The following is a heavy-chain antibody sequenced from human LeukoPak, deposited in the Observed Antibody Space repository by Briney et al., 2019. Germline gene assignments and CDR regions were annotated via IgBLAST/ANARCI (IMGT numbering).Heavy chain of an antibody. Sequence: ASVKVSCKASGYTFTGYYMHWVRQAPGQGLEWMGWINPKSGGTNYAQKFQGRVTMTRDTSIHTPYMELSRLRSDDTAVYYCAREEYGFDPWGQGTLVTVSS. D-gene: IGHD2-2*01. V-gene: IGHV1-2*02. CDR3: AREEYGFDP. CDR2: INPKSGGT. CDR1: GYTFTGYY. J-gene: IGHJ5*02.